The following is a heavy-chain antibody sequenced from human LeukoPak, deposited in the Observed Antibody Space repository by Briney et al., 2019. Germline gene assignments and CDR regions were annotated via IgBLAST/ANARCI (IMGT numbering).Heavy chain of an antibody. CDR2: ISNSGRTI. D-gene: IGHD4-17*01. V-gene: IGHV3-11*01. CDR3: ARDRTRTTVIGPDVDY. CDR1: GFTFSDYY. J-gene: IGHJ4*02. Sequence: GGSLRLSCAASGFTFSDYYMSWIRQAPGKGLEWVSYISNSGRTIKYADSVKGRFTISRDHAKNLLSLHMNSLRAEDTAVYYCARDRTRTTVIGPDVDYWGQGTLVTVSS.